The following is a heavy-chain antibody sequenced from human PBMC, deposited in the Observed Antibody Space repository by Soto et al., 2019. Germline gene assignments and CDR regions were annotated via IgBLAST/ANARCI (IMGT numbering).Heavy chain of an antibody. Sequence: EVQLVQSGAEVKKPGESLKISCKGYGYSFTSYWIGWVRQMPGKGLEWMGIIYPGDSDTRYSPSFQRQVTISADKSISTASLQWSSLKASDTAMYYCARTSAAGKYYYGMDVWGQGTTVTVSS. CDR3: ARTSAAGKYYYGMDV. D-gene: IGHD6-13*01. CDR2: IYPGDSDT. V-gene: IGHV5-51*01. CDR1: GYSFTSYW. J-gene: IGHJ6*02.